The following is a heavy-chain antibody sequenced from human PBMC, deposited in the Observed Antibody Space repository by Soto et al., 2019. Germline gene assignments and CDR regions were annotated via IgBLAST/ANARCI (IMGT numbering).Heavy chain of an antibody. J-gene: IGHJ4*02. Sequence: GGSLRLSCAASGFTFSDYYMSWIRQAPGKGLEWVSYISSSGSTIYYADSVKGRFTISRDNAKNSLYLQMNSLRAEDTAVYYCAKFSTYYYDSSGDFDYWGQGTLVTVS. V-gene: IGHV3-11*01. D-gene: IGHD3-22*01. CDR2: ISSSGSTI. CDR1: GFTFSDYY. CDR3: AKFSTYYYDSSGDFDY.